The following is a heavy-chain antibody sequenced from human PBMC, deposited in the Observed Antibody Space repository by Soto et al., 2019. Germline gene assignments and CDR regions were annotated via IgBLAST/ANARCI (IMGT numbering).Heavy chain of an antibody. CDR1: GFTFSSYE. V-gene: IGHV3-48*03. Sequence: GGSLRLSCAASGFTFSSYEMNWVRQAPGKGLEWVSYISSSGSTIYYADSVKGRFTISRDNAKNSLYLQMNSLRAEDTAVYYCARAPFWYSGSYLYYFDYWGQGTLVTVSS. CDR3: ARAPFWYSGSYLYYFDY. CDR2: ISSSGSTI. J-gene: IGHJ4*02. D-gene: IGHD1-26*01.